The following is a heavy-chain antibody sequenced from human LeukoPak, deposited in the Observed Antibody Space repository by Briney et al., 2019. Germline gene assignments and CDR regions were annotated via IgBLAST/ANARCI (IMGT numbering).Heavy chain of an antibody. CDR3: ARVRGVVAIDY. D-gene: IGHD5-12*01. V-gene: IGHV4-61*02. CDR1: GGSISSGSYY. J-gene: IGHJ4*02. Sequence: SETLSLTCTVSGGSISSGSYYWSWIRQPAGKGLEWIGRIYTSGSTNYNPSLKSRVTISVDTSKNQFSLKLSSVTAADTAVYYCARVRGVVAIDYWGQGTLVTVSS. CDR2: IYTSGST.